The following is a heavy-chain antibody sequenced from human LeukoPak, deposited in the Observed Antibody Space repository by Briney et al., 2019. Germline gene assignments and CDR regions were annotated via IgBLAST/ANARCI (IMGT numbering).Heavy chain of an antibody. V-gene: IGHV4-59*01. CDR3: ARGGLTGRNPPFFDY. CDR2: IYDSGST. Sequence: PSETLSLTCTVSGGSISSYYWSWIRQPPGKGLEWIGYIYDSGSTNYNPSLKSRVTKSVDTSKNQFSLKLRSVTAADTAVYYCARGGLTGRNPPFFDYWGQGTLVTVSS. J-gene: IGHJ4*02. CDR1: GGSISSYY. D-gene: IGHD1-20*01.